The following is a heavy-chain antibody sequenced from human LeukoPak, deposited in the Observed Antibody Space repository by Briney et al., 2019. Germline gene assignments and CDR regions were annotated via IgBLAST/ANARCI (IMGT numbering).Heavy chain of an antibody. CDR2: IYSSGST. CDR1: GGSIISHY. V-gene: IGHV4-4*07. J-gene: IGHJ5*01. D-gene: IGHD3-22*01. Sequence: WETLSLTCSVSGGSIISHYWTWIRQPAGKGLEWIGRIYSSGSTNYSHSLKSRVTMSVDTSKNQFSLKLTSVTAPDTAVYYCARSRHSEYHYDAGGYPLNWFDSWGQGTLVTVSS. CDR3: ARSRHSEYHYDAGGYPLNWFDS.